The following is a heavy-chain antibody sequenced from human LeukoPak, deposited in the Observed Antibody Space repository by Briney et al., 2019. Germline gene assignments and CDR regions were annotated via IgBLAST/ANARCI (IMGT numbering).Heavy chain of an antibody. J-gene: IGHJ5*02. V-gene: IGHV5-51*01. CDR3: AVTRTIFGVVIEYNWFDP. Sequence: GESLKISCKGSGYSFTSYWIGWVRQMPGKGLEWMGIIYPGDSDTGYSPSFQGQVTISADKSISTAYLQWSSLKASDTAMYYCAVTRTIFGVVIEYNWFDPWGQGTLVTVSS. D-gene: IGHD3-3*01. CDR2: IYPGDSDT. CDR1: GYSFTSYW.